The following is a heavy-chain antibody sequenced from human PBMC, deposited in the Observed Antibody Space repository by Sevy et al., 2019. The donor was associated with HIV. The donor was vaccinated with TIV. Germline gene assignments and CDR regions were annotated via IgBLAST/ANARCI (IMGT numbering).Heavy chain of an antibody. J-gene: IGHJ1*01. CDR1: GFTFSSFS. CDR2: IASSSPKI. Sequence: GGSLRLSCAASGFTFSSFSLSWVRQAPGKGLEWVSSIASSSPKIYYADSVQGAFTTSRDYAKNSLYLQMNSLRDEDTAVYYCAAGFLFGLVPFRHWGQGTLVTDSS. CDR3: AAGFLFGLVPFRH. D-gene: IGHD3-16*01. V-gene: IGHV3-21*01.